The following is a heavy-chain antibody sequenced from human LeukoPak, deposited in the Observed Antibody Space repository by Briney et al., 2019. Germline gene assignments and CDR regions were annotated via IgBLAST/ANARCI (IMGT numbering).Heavy chain of an antibody. CDR1: GGTFNNYA. D-gene: IGHD5-18*01. Sequence: ASVKVSCKASGGTFNNYAINWVRQAPGQGLEWMGGIIPIFGSSNYAQKFQGRVTITADESTTTAYMELSSLRSEDTAVYYCARVTHTELSTWFDPWGQGTLVTVSS. CDR3: ARVTHTELSTWFDP. CDR2: IIPIFGSS. J-gene: IGHJ5*02. V-gene: IGHV1-69*13.